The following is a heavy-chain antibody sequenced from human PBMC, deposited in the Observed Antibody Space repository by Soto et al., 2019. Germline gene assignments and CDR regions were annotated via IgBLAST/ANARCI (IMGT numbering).Heavy chain of an antibody. CDR1: GFTFDDYA. J-gene: IGHJ6*02. CDR2: MSWNSGSI. D-gene: IGHD6-19*01. V-gene: IGHV3-9*01. CDR3: AKETSIAVAGRSSMDV. Sequence: EVQLVESGGGLVQPGRSLRLSCAASGFTFDDYAMHWVRQPPGKGLEWVSGMSWNSGSIGYADSVKGRFTISRDNAKNSLYLQMNSLRAEDTALYDCAKETSIAVAGRSSMDVWGQGTTVTVSS.